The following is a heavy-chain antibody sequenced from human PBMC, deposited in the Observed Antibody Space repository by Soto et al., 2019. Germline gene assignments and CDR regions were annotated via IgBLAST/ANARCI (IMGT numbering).Heavy chain of an antibody. CDR1: GFTFSSYS. J-gene: IGHJ6*03. V-gene: IGHV3-48*01. D-gene: IGHD1-1*01. Sequence: GGSLRLSCAASGFTFSSYSMNWVRQAPGKGLEWVSYISSSSSTIYYADSVKGRFTISRDNAKNSLYLQMNSLRAEDTAVYYCARKGTGTSSYYYYMDVWGKGTTVTVSS. CDR3: ARKGTGTSSYYYYMDV. CDR2: ISSSSSTI.